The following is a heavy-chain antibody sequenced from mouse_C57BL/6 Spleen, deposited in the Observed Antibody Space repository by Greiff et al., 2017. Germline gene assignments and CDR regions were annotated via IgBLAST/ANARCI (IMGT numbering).Heavy chain of an antibody. CDR1: GYTFTSYW. Sequence: VQRVESGAELAKPGASVKLSCKASGYTFTSYWMHWVKQRPGQGLEWIGYINPSSGYTKYNQKFKDKATLTADKSSSTAYMQLSSLTYEDSAVYYCARGTAQATGADAMDYWGQGTSVTVSS. D-gene: IGHD3-2*02. CDR2: INPSSGYT. J-gene: IGHJ4*01. V-gene: IGHV1-7*01. CDR3: ARGTAQATGADAMDY.